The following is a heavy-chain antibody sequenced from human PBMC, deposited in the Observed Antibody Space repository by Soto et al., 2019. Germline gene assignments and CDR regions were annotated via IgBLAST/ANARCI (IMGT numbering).Heavy chain of an antibody. CDR2: IEKDGSVI. J-gene: IGHJ4*02. V-gene: IGHV3-7*03. Sequence: GGSLRLSCAASGFTFSSYWMNWVRQAPGKGLEWVALIEKDGSVISYVDSVKGRFTISRDNAKNSLYLQMNSPRAEDTAVYYCAEGNGCLFDYWGRGTLVTVSS. D-gene: IGHD6-19*01. CDR3: AEGNGCLFDY. CDR1: GFTFSSYW.